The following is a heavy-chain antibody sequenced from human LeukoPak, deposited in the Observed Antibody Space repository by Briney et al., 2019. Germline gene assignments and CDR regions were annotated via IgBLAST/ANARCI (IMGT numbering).Heavy chain of an antibody. Sequence: GGSLRLSCGASGFTFSSYSMNRVRQAPGKGLEWVSSISSSSSYIYYADSVKGRFTISRDNAKNSLYLQMNSLRAEDTAVYYCARYGDYAHDYWGQGTLVTVSS. CDR2: ISSSSSYI. CDR1: GFTFSSYS. CDR3: ARYGDYAHDY. V-gene: IGHV3-21*01. J-gene: IGHJ4*02. D-gene: IGHD4-17*01.